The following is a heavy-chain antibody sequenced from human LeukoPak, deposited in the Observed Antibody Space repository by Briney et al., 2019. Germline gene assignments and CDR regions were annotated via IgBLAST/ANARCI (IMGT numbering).Heavy chain of an antibody. J-gene: IGHJ5*02. CDR1: GYTFTSYY. Sequence: ASVKVSCKASGYTFTSYYMHWVRQAPGQGLEWMGIINPSGGSTSYAQKFQGRVTMTRDTSTSTVYMELSSLRSEDTAVYYCASLYCSSTSCFHIWFDPWGQGTLVTVSS. CDR3: ASLYCSSTSCFHIWFDP. CDR2: INPSGGST. D-gene: IGHD2-2*01. V-gene: IGHV1-46*01.